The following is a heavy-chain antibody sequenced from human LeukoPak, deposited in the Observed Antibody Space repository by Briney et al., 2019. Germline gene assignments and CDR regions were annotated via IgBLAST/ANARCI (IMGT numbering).Heavy chain of an antibody. D-gene: IGHD3-3*01. CDR2: IYYSVST. J-gene: IGHJ4*02. CDR3: ASRSSIWSGYQDTLYYFDS. CDR1: GGSISSYY. V-gene: IGHV4-59*01. Sequence: SETLSLTCTVSGGSISSYYWSWIRQPPGKRLEWIGHIYYSVSTNYNPSLKSRATISVDTSKNQFSLKLSSVTAADTAVYYCASRSSIWSGYQDTLYYFDSWAREPWSPSPQ.